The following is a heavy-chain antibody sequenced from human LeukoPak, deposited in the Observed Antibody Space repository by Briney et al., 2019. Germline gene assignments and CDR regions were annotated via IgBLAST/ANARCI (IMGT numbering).Heavy chain of an antibody. CDR2: INSDGSRR. D-gene: IGHD5-12*01. Sequence: GGSLRLSCPASGFNVSIYCMRWVRQAPGKGLVWVSRINSDGSRRMYADSVKGRFTISRDNAKNTLYLQMNSLRAEDTATYFCTRGGYCGSDNCDSGGDFFDHWGQGTLVTVSS. CDR1: GFNVSIYC. J-gene: IGHJ5*02. V-gene: IGHV3-74*03. CDR3: TRGGYCGSDNCDSGGDFFDH.